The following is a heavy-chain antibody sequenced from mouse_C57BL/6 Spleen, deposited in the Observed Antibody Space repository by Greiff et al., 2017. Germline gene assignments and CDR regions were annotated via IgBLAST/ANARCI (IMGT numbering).Heavy chain of an antibody. CDR1: GYSFTGYY. V-gene: IGHV1-42*01. Sequence: VQLQQSGPELVQPGASVKISCKASGYSFTGYYMNWLMQSPEKSLEWIGEINPSTGGTTYNQKFKAKATLTVDKSSSTAYMQLKSLTSDDSAVYYCARDAYYFDCWGQGTPLTVSS. J-gene: IGHJ2*01. CDR2: INPSTGGT. CDR3: ARDAYYFDC.